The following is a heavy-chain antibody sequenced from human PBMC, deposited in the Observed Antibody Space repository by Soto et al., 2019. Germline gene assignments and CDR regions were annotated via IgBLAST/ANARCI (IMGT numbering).Heavy chain of an antibody. D-gene: IGHD3-16*01. J-gene: IGHJ6*02. CDR1: GFIVSSKY. CDR3: TTYTGYGMDV. V-gene: IGHV3-53*02. CDR2: IYTGGST. Sequence: EVQMVETGGGLSQPGGSLRLSCAVSGFIVSSKYMTWVRQAPGKGLEWVSVIYTGGSTHYADSARGRFTISRDSSKNTLYLQMNSLSAEDAAVYYCTTYTGYGMDVWGQGTTVTGSS.